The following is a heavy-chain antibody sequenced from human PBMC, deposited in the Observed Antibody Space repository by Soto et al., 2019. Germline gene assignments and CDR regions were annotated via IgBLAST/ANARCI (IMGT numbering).Heavy chain of an antibody. Sequence: PGGSLRLSCAASGFTFSTYAMTWVRQAPGKGLEWVSTISTSSSTIYYADSVKGRFTISRDNAKNSLYLQMNSLRDEDTAVYYCAREARAVTHYGVYYYYYGMDVWGQGTTVTVSS. V-gene: IGHV3-48*02. CDR2: ISTSSSTI. CDR1: GFTFSTYA. J-gene: IGHJ6*02. D-gene: IGHD4-17*01. CDR3: AREARAVTHYGVYYYYYGMDV.